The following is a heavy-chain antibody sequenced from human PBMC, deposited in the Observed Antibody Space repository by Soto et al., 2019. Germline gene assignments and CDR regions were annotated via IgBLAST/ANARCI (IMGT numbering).Heavy chain of an antibody. J-gene: IGHJ6*02. CDR2: ISSGSDTI. V-gene: IGHV3-23*01. Sequence: GGSLRLSCAASGFTFGSYPMTWVRQAPGKGLEWVSSISSGSDTIFYADSVRGRFTISRDNSRSTLYLQMNRLRAEDMAIYYCARILYSSQRDGVDVWGQGTTVTVSS. CDR3: ARILYSSQRDGVDV. CDR1: GFTFGSYP. D-gene: IGHD2-8*01.